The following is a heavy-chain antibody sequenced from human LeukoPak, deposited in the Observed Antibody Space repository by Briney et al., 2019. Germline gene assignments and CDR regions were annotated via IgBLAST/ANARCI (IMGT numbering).Heavy chain of an antibody. D-gene: IGHD2-21*02. Sequence: GGSLRLSCAASGFTFSDYYMSWIRQAPGKGLEWVSYISSSGSTIYYADSVKGRFTISRDNAKNSLYLQMNSLRSEDTAVYYCARDRGEAYCGGDCYSGSMDVWGQGTTVTVSS. CDR1: GFTFSDYY. J-gene: IGHJ6*02. CDR3: ARDRGEAYCGGDCYSGSMDV. CDR2: ISSSGSTI. V-gene: IGHV3-11*01.